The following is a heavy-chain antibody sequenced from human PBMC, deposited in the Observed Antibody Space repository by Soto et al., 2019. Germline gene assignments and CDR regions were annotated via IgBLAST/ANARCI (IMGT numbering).Heavy chain of an antibody. CDR3: VRSFGWYAIDY. CDR2: ISHIGSV. Sequence: QVLLQESGPGLVQPSGTLSLSCAVSGVSISSNYYWGWVRQSPGKGLEWLGDISHIGSVNYSPSLMSRVTISMDRSENQLSLKLNSVTAAETSVYYGVRSFGWYAIDYWGQGTLVIVSA. J-gene: IGHJ4*02. CDR1: GVSISSNYY. V-gene: IGHV4-4*02. D-gene: IGHD6-19*01.